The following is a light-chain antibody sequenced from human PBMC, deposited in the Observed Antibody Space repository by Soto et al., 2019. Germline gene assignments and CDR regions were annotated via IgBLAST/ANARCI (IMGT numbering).Light chain of an antibody. CDR2: DAS. CDR1: QSISDY. V-gene: IGKV1-5*01. J-gene: IGKJ1*01. CDR3: QQYYTYWHM. Sequence: DIQMTQSPSTLSASVGDRVIITCRASQSISDYLAWYQQKPGKAPKLLIYDASNLESGVPSTFRGSGSGTEFTLTMSSLQPDYFASYYYQQYYTYWHMFGQGTKVEIK.